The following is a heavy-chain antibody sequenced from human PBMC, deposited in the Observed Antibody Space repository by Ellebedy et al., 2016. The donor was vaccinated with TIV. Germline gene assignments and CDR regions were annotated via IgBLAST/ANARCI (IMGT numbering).Heavy chain of an antibody. Sequence: GESLKISCAASGFSFSNYVMSWVRQAPGKGLEWVSGISGSGGNTFQAGSVKGRFTISRDNSKNTPYLQINTLRLDDTAVYYCAKEGNGDVWGQGTTVTVSS. V-gene: IGHV3-23*01. CDR3: AKEGNGDV. CDR1: GFSFSNYV. CDR2: ISGSGGNT. D-gene: IGHD2-8*01. J-gene: IGHJ6*02.